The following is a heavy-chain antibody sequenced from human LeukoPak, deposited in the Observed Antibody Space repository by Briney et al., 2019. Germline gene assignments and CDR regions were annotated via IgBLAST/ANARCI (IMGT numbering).Heavy chain of an antibody. V-gene: IGHV3-48*03. J-gene: IGHJ4*01. D-gene: IGHD2-2*01. CDR3: GSGYDIDY. Sequence: HPGGSLRLSCAASGITLSSYEMNWVRQAPGKGLEWVSHISRSGSTIYYADSVKGGFTISRDNAKNSLYLQMSSLRAEDTAVYYCGSGYDIDYWGHGILVTVSP. CDR1: GITLSSYE. CDR2: ISRSGSTI.